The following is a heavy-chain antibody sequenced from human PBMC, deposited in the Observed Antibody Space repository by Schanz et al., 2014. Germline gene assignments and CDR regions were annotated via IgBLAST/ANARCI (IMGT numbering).Heavy chain of an antibody. CDR1: GFPFSRFS. CDR2: INSRSNFI. Sequence: EEQLVESGGGSLQPGGSLRLSCTASGFPFSRFSMIWVRQAPKGLEWVSSINSRSNFIYYADSVKGRFTISRDNAKNSLYLQMNSLRAEDTAVYYCAGAVATIRADSFDIWGQGTMVAVSS. CDR3: AGAVATIRADSFDI. D-gene: IGHD5-12*01. J-gene: IGHJ3*02. V-gene: IGHV3-21*01.